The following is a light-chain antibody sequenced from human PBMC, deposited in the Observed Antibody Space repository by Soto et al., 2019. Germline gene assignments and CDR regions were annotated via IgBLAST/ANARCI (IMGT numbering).Light chain of an antibody. Sequence: EMVMTQSPATLSVSPGERATLSCSASQSVSSNLAWYQQKPGQAPRLLIYGASTRATGIPARFSGSGSGIEFTLTISSLQSEDFAVYYCQQYNNWPRTFGQGTKVEIK. J-gene: IGKJ1*01. CDR3: QQYNNWPRT. V-gene: IGKV3-15*01. CDR2: GAS. CDR1: QSVSSN.